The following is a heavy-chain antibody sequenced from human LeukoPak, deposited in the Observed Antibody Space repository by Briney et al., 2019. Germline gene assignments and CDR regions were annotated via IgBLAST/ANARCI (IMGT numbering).Heavy chain of an antibody. J-gene: IGHJ6*02. CDR3: AKTHCSGGSCYSIVNYYYGMDV. CDR1: GFTVSSNY. CDR2: IYSGGST. D-gene: IGHD2-15*01. Sequence: TGGSLRLSCAASGFTVSSNYMSWVRQAPGKGLEWVSVIYSGGSTYYADSVKGRFTISRDNSKNTLYLQMNSLRAEDTAVYYCAKTHCSGGSCYSIVNYYYGMDVWGQGTTVTVSS. V-gene: IGHV3-66*01.